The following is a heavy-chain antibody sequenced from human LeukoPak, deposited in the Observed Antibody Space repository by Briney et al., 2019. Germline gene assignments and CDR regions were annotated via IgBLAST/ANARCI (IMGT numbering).Heavy chain of an antibody. D-gene: IGHD3-22*01. J-gene: IGHJ4*02. V-gene: IGHV3-9*01. Sequence: GGSLRLSCTASGFTFDDYGMHWVRQVPGKGLEWVSGISWNSVSIAYADSVKGRFTISRDNAKNTVYLQMNSLRAEDTAVYYCVRDWGYDSSGYWQKYFDTWGQGTLVTVSS. CDR3: VRDWGYDSSGYWQKYFDT. CDR1: GFTFDDYG. CDR2: ISWNSVSI.